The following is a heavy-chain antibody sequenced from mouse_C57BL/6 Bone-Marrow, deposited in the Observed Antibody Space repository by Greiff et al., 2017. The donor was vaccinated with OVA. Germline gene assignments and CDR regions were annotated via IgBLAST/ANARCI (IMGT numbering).Heavy chain of an antibody. CDR2: IDPENGDT. Sequence: DVLLQESGAEFVRPGASVKLSCTASGFNFKDDYMHWVQQRPEQGLEWIGWIDPENGDTEYASKVQGKATITADTSSNTAYLQLSSLTSEDTAVYYCKSGYDEAWFAYWGQGTLVTVSA. CDR1: GFNFKDDY. D-gene: IGHD2-2*01. V-gene: IGHV14-4*01. CDR3: KSGYDEAWFAY. J-gene: IGHJ3*01.